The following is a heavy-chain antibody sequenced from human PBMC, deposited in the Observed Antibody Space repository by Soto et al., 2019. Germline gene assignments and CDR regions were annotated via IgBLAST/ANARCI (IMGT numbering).Heavy chain of an antibody. CDR3: ARGSSGWPPRLHY. Sequence: QVQLQESGPGLVKPSETLSLNCTVSGGPISSYYWSWILQSPGKGLEWIGYIYYSGSNNYNPSLKSRVTISVDTSKNQFSLELSSVTAADTAVYYCARGSSGWPPRLHYWGQGTLVTVSS. V-gene: IGHV4-59*01. CDR2: IYYSGSN. CDR1: GGPISSYY. J-gene: IGHJ4*02. D-gene: IGHD6-19*01.